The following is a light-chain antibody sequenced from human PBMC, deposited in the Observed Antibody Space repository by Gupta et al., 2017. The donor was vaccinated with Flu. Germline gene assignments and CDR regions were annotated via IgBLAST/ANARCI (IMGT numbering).Light chain of an antibody. CDR2: GSS. Sequence: EIVLTQSPAILSLSPGERATLSCRASQSVSSNLAWYRQKPGQAPRLLIYGSSNRATGIPARFSASGSGTDFTLTISSLEPEDFAVYYCQQRTNWPLTFGGGTKVEIK. CDR1: QSVSSN. CDR3: QQRTNWPLT. V-gene: IGKV3-11*01. J-gene: IGKJ4*01.